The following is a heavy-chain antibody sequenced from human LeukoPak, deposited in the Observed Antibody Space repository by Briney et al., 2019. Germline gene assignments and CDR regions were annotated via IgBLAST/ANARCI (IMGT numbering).Heavy chain of an antibody. CDR1: GYIFTSYA. CDR2: IIPIFGTA. Sequence: SVKVSCKASGYIFTSYAISWVRQAPGQGLEWMGGIIPIFGTANYAQKFQGRVTITADESTSTAYMELSSLRSEDTAVYYCARTRQVAARPNYYGMDVWGQGTTVTVSS. CDR3: ARTRQVAARPNYYGMDV. J-gene: IGHJ6*02. D-gene: IGHD6-6*01. V-gene: IGHV1-69*13.